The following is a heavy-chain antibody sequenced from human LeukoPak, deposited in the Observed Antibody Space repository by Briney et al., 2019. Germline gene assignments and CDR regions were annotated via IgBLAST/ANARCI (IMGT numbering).Heavy chain of an antibody. V-gene: IGHV3-33*01. J-gene: IGHJ4*02. CDR2: IWYDGSNK. CDR3: ARGPTYYYGSGSY. D-gene: IGHD3-10*01. CDR1: GFTFSSYG. Sequence: PGGSLRLSCAASGFTFSSYGMHWVRQAPGKGLEWVAVIWYDGSNKYYADSVKGRFTISRDNSKNTLYLQMNSLRAEDTAVYYCARGPTYYYGSGSYWGRGTLVTVSS.